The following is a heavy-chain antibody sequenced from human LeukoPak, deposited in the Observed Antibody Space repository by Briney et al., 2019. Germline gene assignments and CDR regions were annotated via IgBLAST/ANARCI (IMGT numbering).Heavy chain of an antibody. CDR3: ARDDGGYSYGYPRYYYYYMDV. J-gene: IGHJ6*03. D-gene: IGHD5-18*01. Sequence: GGSLRLSCAASGFTFSSYSMNWVRQAPGKGLEWVSSISSSSSYIYYADSVKGRFTISRDNAKNSLYLQMNSLRAEDTAVYYCARDDGGYSYGYPRYYYYYMDVWGKGTTVTISS. CDR2: ISSSSSYI. CDR1: GFTFSSYS. V-gene: IGHV3-21*01.